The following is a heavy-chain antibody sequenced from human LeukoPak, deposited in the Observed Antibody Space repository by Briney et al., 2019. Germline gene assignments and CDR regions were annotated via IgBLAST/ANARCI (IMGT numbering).Heavy chain of an antibody. CDR1: GFTFSSYG. Sequence: GGSLRLSCAASGFTFSSYGFQWVRQAPGKGLEWVALISYDGSNTFYADSVKGRFTISRDNSKNTLYLQMNSLRAEDTAVYYCAGDYEVTPYGGQGTLVTVSS. CDR2: ISYDGSNT. J-gene: IGHJ4*02. CDR3: AGDYEVTPY. D-gene: IGHD5-12*01. V-gene: IGHV3-30*03.